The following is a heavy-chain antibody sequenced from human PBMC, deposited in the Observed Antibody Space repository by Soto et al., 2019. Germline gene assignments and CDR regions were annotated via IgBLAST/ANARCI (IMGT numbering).Heavy chain of an antibody. CDR1: GGSISSGDYY. V-gene: IGHV4-30-4*01. CDR2: IYYSGST. D-gene: IGHD5-12*01. J-gene: IGHJ5*02. Sequence: QVQLQESGPGLVKPSQTLSLTCTVSGGSISSGDYYWSWIRQPPGKGLEWIGYIYYSGSTYYNPSLKSRVTISVDTSKNPFSLKLSSVTAADTAVYYCARDKRGYSGYDAGVSYTWGQGTLVTVSS. CDR3: ARDKRGYSGYDAGVSYT.